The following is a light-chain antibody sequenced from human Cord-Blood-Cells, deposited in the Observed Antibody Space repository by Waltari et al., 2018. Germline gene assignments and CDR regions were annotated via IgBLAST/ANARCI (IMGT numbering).Light chain of an antibody. CDR1: QSLLHSNGYNY. V-gene: IGKV2-28*01. CDR2: LGS. Sequence: DIVMTQTPLSLPVTPGEPASISCRSSQSLLHSNGYNYLDWYLQKPGQSPQLLIYLGSDRASEVPDRFSGSGSGTDFTLKISRVEAEDVGVYYCMQALQTPWTFGQGTKVELK. CDR3: MQALQTPWT. J-gene: IGKJ1*01.